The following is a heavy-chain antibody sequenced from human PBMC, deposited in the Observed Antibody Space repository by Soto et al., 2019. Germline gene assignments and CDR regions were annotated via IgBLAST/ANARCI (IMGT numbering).Heavy chain of an antibody. D-gene: IGHD2-2*01. CDR3: ARERVVPAARYEN. CDR1: GGSISSGGYY. Sequence: QVQLQESGPGLVKPSQPLSLTSTVSGGSISSGGYYWSWIRQHPGKGLEWIGYIYYSGSTYYNPSLKSRVTISVDRSKNQFSLKLSSVTAADTAVYYCARERVVPAARYENWGQGTLVTVSS. CDR2: IYYSGST. J-gene: IGHJ4*02. V-gene: IGHV4-31*03.